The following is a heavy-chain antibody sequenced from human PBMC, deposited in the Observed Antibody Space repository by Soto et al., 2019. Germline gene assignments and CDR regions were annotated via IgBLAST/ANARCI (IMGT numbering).Heavy chain of an antibody. CDR1: GFIFDDFS. Sequence: PGGSLRLSCGASGFIFDDFSLSWVRQFPGKGLEWVAGINWDGSNEGYAESVKGRFTISRDNAKNSLYLQMSSLRADDTALFYCARRVVPAAMVYNWFDPWGQGTLVTVSS. CDR2: INWDGSNE. V-gene: IGHV3-20*04. J-gene: IGHJ5*02. CDR3: ARRVVPAAMVYNWFDP. D-gene: IGHD2-2*01.